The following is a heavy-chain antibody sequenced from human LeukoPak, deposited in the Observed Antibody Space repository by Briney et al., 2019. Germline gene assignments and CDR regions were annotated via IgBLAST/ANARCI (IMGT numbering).Heavy chain of an antibody. D-gene: IGHD3-3*01. CDR3: ARGRTDRFTIFGVVIIREDYFDY. V-gene: IGHV1-69*01. J-gene: IGHJ4*02. Sequence: VASVKVSCKASGGTFSSYAISWVRQAPGQGLEWMGGIIPIFGTANYAQKFQGRVTITADESTSTAYMELSSLRSEDTAVYYCARGRTDRFTIFGVVIIREDYFDYWGQGTLVTVSS. CDR2: IIPIFGTA. CDR1: GGTFSSYA.